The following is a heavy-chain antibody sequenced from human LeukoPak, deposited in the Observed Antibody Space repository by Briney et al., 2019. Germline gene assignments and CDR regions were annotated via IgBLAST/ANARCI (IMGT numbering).Heavy chain of an antibody. CDR2: IIPIFATA. CDR1: GGTFISYA. Sequence: SVKVSCKASGGTFISYAISWVRQAPGQGLEWMGGIIPIFATANYAQKFQGRVTITADESTSTAYMELSSLRSEDTAVYYCARGPITTRSHFDYWGQGTLVTVSS. CDR3: ARGPITTRSHFDY. V-gene: IGHV1-69*13. D-gene: IGHD3-22*01. J-gene: IGHJ4*02.